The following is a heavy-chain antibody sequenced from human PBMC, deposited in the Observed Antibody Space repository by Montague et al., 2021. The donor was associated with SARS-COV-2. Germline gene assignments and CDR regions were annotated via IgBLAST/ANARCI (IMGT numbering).Heavy chain of an antibody. J-gene: IGHJ3*01. V-gene: IGHV4-34*01. CDR2: INHSGSS. CDR3: ARAQVTIFGVLIMLPAAGAVDV. D-gene: IGHD3-3*01. Sequence: SETLSLTCAVYGGSFTGYYWTWIRQPPGKGLEWIGEINHSGSSNYNPSLESRVTMSVDTSKNQFSLRLNSVSAADTAVYYRARAQVTIFGVLIMLPAAGAVDVWGQGTTVTVSS. CDR1: GGSFTGYY.